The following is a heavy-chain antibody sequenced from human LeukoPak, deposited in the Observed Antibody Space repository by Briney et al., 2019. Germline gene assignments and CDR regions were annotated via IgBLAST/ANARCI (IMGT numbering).Heavy chain of an antibody. J-gene: IGHJ4*02. CDR3: ARGGGVVGATTWNY. Sequence: SETLSLTCTVSGGSVNYYYWSWIRQPPGKGLEWIGYIYYSGSTDYNPSLKSRVTISVDTSKNRFSLKLSSVTAADTAVYYCARGGGVVGATTWNYWGQGTLVTVSS. CDR2: IYYSGST. V-gene: IGHV4-59*02. CDR1: GGSVNYYY. D-gene: IGHD1-26*01.